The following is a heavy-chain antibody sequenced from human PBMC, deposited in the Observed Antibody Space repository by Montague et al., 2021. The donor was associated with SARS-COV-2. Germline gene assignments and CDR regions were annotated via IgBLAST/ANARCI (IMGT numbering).Heavy chain of an antibody. CDR1: GYSFTSYW. Sequence: QSGAEVKTPGESLRISCKGSGYSFTSYWISWVRQMPGKGLEWMGRIDPSDSYTNYSPSFQGHVTISADKSISTAYLQWSSLKASDTAMYCCARRSYSSSWYDYWGQGALVTVSS. D-gene: IGHD6-13*01. CDR3: ARRSYSSSWYDY. CDR2: IDPSDSYT. V-gene: IGHV5-10-1*01. J-gene: IGHJ4*02.